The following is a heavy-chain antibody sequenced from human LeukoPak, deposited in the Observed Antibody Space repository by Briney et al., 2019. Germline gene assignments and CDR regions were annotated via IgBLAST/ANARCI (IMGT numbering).Heavy chain of an antibody. V-gene: IGHV3-21*01. CDR1: GFTFSSYS. CDR2: FTSRSGTI. D-gene: IGHD6-13*01. CDR3: ARESSGIAATDKIDF. J-gene: IGHJ4*02. Sequence: GGSLRLSCVASGFTFSSYSMNWVRQAPGKGLEWVSSFTSRSGTIYYADSVKGRFTTSRDNAKNSLFLQMSSLRAEDTAVYYCARESSGIAATDKIDFWGQGTLVTVSS.